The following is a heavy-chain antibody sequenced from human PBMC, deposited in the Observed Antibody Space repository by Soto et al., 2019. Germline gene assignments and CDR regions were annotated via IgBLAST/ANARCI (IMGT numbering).Heavy chain of an antibody. J-gene: IGHJ6*02. Sequence: QVQLVQSGAEVRKPGASVKVSCKTSGYTFSRSGISWVRQAPGQGLEWMGWISTYNGDANYAQMLQGRVTMTTDTSTSTAFMELGSLTSDDTAVYYCARSGSLPYYYYGLDVWGQGTTVTVSS. V-gene: IGHV1-18*01. CDR3: ARSGSLPYYYYGLDV. D-gene: IGHD2-15*01. CDR2: ISTYNGDA. CDR1: GYTFSRSG.